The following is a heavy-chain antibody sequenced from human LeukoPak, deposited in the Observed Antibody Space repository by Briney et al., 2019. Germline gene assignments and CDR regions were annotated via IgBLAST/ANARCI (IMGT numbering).Heavy chain of an antibody. D-gene: IGHD6-13*01. Sequence: PSETLSLTCTVSGVSVSSYYWIWIRQPAGRGLEWIGRIDASGSTNFNPSLKSRVTMSVDSSKNQFSLKLSSVTAADTALYYCARDVWGIAAAGAGGWFDPWGQGTLVTVSS. CDR3: ARDVWGIAAAGAGGWFDP. V-gene: IGHV4-4*07. CDR2: IDASGST. CDR1: GVSVSSYY. J-gene: IGHJ5*02.